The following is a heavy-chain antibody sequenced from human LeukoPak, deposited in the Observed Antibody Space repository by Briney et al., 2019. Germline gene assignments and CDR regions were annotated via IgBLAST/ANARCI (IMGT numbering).Heavy chain of an antibody. Sequence: GESLRLSCAASAFTFSGYSMTWVRQAPGKGLEWVSSISSSGTYIYYADSVKGRFTISRDNAKNSLYLQMNSLRAEDTAVYYCARIAVADNLFDYWGQGTLVTVSS. CDR3: ARIAVADNLFDY. CDR1: AFTFSGYS. V-gene: IGHV3-21*01. D-gene: IGHD6-19*01. J-gene: IGHJ4*02. CDR2: ISSSGTYI.